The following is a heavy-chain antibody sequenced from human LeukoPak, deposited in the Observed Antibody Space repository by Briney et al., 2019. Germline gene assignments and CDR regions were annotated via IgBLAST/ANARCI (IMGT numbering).Heavy chain of an antibody. CDR3: AGVGLLGSSGSLTDAFDI. CDR2: INPNSGGT. J-gene: IGHJ3*02. Sequence: GASVKVYCKASGYTFTGYYMHWVRQAPGQGLEWMGWINPNSGGTNYAQKFQGRVTMTRDTSISTAYMELSRLRSDDTAVYYCAGVGLLGSSGSLTDAFDIWGQGTMITVSS. CDR1: GYTFTGYY. D-gene: IGHD3-22*01. V-gene: IGHV1-2*02.